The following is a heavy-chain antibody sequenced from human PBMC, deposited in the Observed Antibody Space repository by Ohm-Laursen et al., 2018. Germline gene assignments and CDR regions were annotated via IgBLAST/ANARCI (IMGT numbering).Heavy chain of an antibody. V-gene: IGHV3-15*01. CDR3: ARASSSIAVAGLDY. CDR1: GLTFTNAW. D-gene: IGHD6-19*01. Sequence: SLRLSCAASGLTFTNAWMSWVRQAPGKGLEWVGRIKSKTDGGTTDYAAPVKGRFTISRDDSKNTLYLQMNSLRAEDTAVYYCARASSSIAVAGLDYWGRGTLVTVSS. CDR2: IKSKTDGGTT. J-gene: IGHJ4*02.